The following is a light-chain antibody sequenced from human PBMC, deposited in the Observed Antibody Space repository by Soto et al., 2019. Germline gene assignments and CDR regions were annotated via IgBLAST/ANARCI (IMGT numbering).Light chain of an antibody. CDR2: DAS. J-gene: IGKJ5*01. Sequence: DIHMSQSASSLSASVGDRATLTCQASQDISNYLNWYQQKPGKAPKLLIYDASNLETGVPSRFSGSGSGTDFTFTISSLKPEDIATYYCQQYDNLHPFGQGTRLEIK. CDR1: QDISNY. CDR3: QQYDNLHP. V-gene: IGKV1-33*01.